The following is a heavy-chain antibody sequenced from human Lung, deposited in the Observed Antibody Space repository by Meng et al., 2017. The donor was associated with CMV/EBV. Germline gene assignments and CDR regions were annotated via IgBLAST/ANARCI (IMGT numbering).Heavy chain of an antibody. Sequence: QLLLEEWGPGLVKPSQTLSLTCTVSGGSISSGGYYWSWIRQHPGKGLEWIGYIHSSGSTYYNPSLRSRLTISVDTSKNQFSLKLSSVTAADTAVYYCARASYGSGSPLGESWFNPWGQGTLVTVSS. V-gene: IGHV4-31*03. J-gene: IGHJ5*02. CDR2: IHSSGST. CDR3: ARASYGSGSPLGESWFNP. D-gene: IGHD3-10*01. CDR1: GGSISSGGYY.